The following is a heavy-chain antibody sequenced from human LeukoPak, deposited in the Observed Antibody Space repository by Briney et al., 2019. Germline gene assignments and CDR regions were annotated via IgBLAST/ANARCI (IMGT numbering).Heavy chain of an antibody. J-gene: IGHJ4*02. CDR2: ISSSSSTI. V-gene: IGHV3-48*01. CDR3: ARDPPKKYFDY. CDR1: GFTFSSYS. Sequence: GGSLRLSCAASGFTFSSYSMNWVRQAPGKGLEWVSYISSSSSTIYHADSVKGRFTISRDNAKDSLYLQMNSLRAEDTAVYYCARDPPKKYFDYWGQGTLVTVSS.